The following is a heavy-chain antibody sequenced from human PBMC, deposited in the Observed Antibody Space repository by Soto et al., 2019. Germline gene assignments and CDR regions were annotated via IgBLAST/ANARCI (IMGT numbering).Heavy chain of an antibody. J-gene: IGHJ4*02. CDR1: GGSISSGGYY. CDR3: ASPWRWLQYQFDY. V-gene: IGHV4-31*11. CDR2: IYYSGST. Sequence: SGTLSLTCAVSGGSISSGGYYWSWIRQHPGKGLEWIGYIYYSGSTYYNPSLKSRVTISVDTSKNQFSLKLSSVTAADTAVYYCASPWRWLQYQFDYWGQGTLVTVSS. D-gene: IGHD5-12*01.